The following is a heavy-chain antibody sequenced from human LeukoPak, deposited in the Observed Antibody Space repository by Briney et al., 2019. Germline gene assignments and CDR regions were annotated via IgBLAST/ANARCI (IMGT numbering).Heavy chain of an antibody. CDR3: ARALGYCSSTSCSYRDPRGDYYYYYYMDV. CDR2: ISPSGTNT. J-gene: IGHJ6*03. D-gene: IGHD2-2*01. CDR1: GATFSSYT. Sequence: GGSLRLSCAASGATFSSYTMSWVRQAPGKGLEWVSGISPSGTNTYHANSVKGRFTISRDNPKNTLYLQMNSLRAGDTAVYYCARALGYCSSTSCSYRDPRGDYYYYYYMDVWGKGTTVTVSS. V-gene: IGHV3-23*01.